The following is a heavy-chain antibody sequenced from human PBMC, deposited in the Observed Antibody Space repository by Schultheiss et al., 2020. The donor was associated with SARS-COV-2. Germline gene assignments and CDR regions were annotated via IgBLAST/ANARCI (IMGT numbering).Heavy chain of an antibody. CDR3: ARLFRQWELLSWCFDL. V-gene: IGHV4-39*01. CDR1: GGSISSSSYY. CDR2: IYHSGST. Sequence: SETLSLTCTVSGGSISSSSYYWGWIRQPPGKGLEWIGSIYHSGSTNYNPSLKSRVTISRDTSRNQFSLKLSSVTAADTAVYYCARLFRQWELLSWCFDLWGRGTLVTVSS. D-gene: IGHD1-26*01. J-gene: IGHJ2*01.